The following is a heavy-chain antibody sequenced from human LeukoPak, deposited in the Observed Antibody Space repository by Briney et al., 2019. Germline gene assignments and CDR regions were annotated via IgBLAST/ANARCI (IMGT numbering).Heavy chain of an antibody. Sequence: GGSLRLSCAASGFTLSSSAISWVRQAPGKGLKWVSAIGSDDTPYYADSVKGRFTISRDNSENTLYLQMNSLRGEDTAVYYCATSRYSTDFDYWGQGTLVTVSS. J-gene: IGHJ4*02. D-gene: IGHD6-13*01. CDR1: GFTLSSSA. CDR3: ATSRYSTDFDY. CDR2: IGSDDTP. V-gene: IGHV3-23*01.